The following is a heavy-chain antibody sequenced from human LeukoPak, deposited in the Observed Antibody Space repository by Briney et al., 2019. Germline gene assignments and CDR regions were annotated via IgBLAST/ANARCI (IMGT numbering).Heavy chain of an antibody. D-gene: IGHD5-24*01. CDR1: GYTFTSYY. CDR3: ASLADGYKLPDY. V-gene: IGHV1-46*01. Sequence: ASVKVSCKASGYTFTSYYMHWVRQAPGQGLEWMGIINPSGGSTSYAQKFQGRVTMTRDTSTSTVYMELSSLRSEDTAVYYCASLADGYKLPDYWGQGTLVTASS. J-gene: IGHJ4*02. CDR2: INPSGGST.